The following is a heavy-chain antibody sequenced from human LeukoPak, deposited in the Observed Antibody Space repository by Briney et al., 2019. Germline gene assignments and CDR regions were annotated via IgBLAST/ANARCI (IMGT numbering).Heavy chain of an antibody. CDR3: AKDASSGIYYFDY. Sequence: PGGSLRLSCAASGFTFDSYGMHWVRQAPGQGLQWVAYIRYDGSNKYYGDSLKGRFTISRDNSKNTLYLQMNSLRAEDTAVYYCAKDASSGIYYFDYWGQGTLVTVSS. CDR1: GFTFDSYG. D-gene: IGHD3-22*01. V-gene: IGHV3-30*02. CDR2: IRYDGSNK. J-gene: IGHJ4*02.